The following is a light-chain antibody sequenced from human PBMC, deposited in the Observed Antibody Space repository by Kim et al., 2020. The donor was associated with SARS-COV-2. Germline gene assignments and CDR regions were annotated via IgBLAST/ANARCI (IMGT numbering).Light chain of an antibody. CDR1: QDFNNY. CDR3: QQYKSYPPT. V-gene: IGKV1-16*02. Sequence: ASVGDRVTITCRASQDFNNYLAWFQQKPGKAPRSLIYAASSLQSGVPSKFSGSGSGTEYALTISNLQPEDLAIYYCQQYKSYPPTFGQGTRLEIK. J-gene: IGKJ5*01. CDR2: AAS.